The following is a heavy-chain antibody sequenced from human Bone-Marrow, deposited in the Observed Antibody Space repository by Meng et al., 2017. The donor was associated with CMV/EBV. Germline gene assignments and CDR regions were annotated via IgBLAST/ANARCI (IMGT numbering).Heavy chain of an antibody. J-gene: IGHJ5*02. D-gene: IGHD6-13*01. CDR2: TYYRSKWYN. CDR3: ARDLGIAWSNWFDL. Sequence: SQTLSLTCAISGDSVSSNSAAWNWIRQSPSRGLEWLGRTYYRSKWYNDYAVSVKSRITIYPDTSKNQFSLQLNSVTPEHKAVYYCARDLGIAWSNWFDLWAQGTLVTVSS. CDR1: GDSVSSNSAA. V-gene: IGHV6-1*01.